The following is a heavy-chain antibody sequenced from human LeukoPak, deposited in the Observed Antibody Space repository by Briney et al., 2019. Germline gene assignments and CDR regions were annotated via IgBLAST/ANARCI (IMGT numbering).Heavy chain of an antibody. V-gene: IGHV3-74*01. CDR2: INSDGSST. CDR3: ARDDYGDYGIDY. Sequence: GGSLRLSCVASGFTFSAYWMSWVRQPPGKGLEWVSRINSDGSSTSYADSVKGRFTISRDNAKNTLYLQMNSLRAEDTAVYYCARDDYGDYGIDYWGQGTLVTVSS. D-gene: IGHD4-17*01. CDR1: GFTFSAYW. J-gene: IGHJ4*02.